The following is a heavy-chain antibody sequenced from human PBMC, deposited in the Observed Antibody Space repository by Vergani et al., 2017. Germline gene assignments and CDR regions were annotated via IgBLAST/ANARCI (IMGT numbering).Heavy chain of an antibody. Sequence: QVQLQESGPGLVKPSETLSLTCTVSGGSFNTYYWSWIRQSPGKGLEWIGYIYSTGSTNYNPSLNSRVTMSVDTSKNQFSLKLSSVTAADTAVYYCARYSGGDSEYFQHWGQGTLVTVSS. D-gene: IGHD1-26*01. V-gene: IGHV4-59*08. CDR2: IYSTGST. J-gene: IGHJ1*01. CDR1: GGSFNTYY. CDR3: ARYSGGDSEYFQH.